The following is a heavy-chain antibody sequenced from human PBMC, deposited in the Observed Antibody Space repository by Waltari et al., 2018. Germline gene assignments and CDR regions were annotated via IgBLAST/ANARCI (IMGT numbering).Heavy chain of an antibody. Sequence: EVQLVESGGGLVQPGGSLRLSCAASGFTFSSYWMHWVRQAPGQGLVWVARINSDGSSTSYADSVKVRFTISRDNAKNTLYLQMNSLRAEDTAVYYCASYMTTVPLRAFDIWGQGTMVTVSS. D-gene: IGHD4-17*01. CDR2: INSDGSST. CDR1: GFTFSSYW. J-gene: IGHJ3*02. CDR3: ASYMTTVPLRAFDI. V-gene: IGHV3-74*01.